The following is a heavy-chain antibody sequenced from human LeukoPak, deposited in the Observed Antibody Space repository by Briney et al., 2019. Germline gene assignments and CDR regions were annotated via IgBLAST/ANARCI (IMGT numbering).Heavy chain of an antibody. CDR3: ARGIDGVGACFDY. J-gene: IGHJ4*02. CDR1: GFTFSNYG. Sequence: GRSLRLSCAASGFTFSNYGIHWVRQAPGKGLEWVAVIWSDGINKYYADSVKGRFTISRDNSKNTLYLQMNSLRAEDTAVYYCARGIDGVGACFDYWGQGTLVTVSS. CDR2: IWSDGINK. D-gene: IGHD1-26*01. V-gene: IGHV3-33*01.